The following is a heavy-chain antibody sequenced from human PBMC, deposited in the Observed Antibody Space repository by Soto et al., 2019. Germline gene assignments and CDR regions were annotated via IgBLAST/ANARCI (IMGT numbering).Heavy chain of an antibody. V-gene: IGHV6-1*01. CDR2: TYYRSNWYS. CDR3: ARDGVVRNTGGYGMDA. J-gene: IGHJ6*02. D-gene: IGHD2-8*01. Sequence: PSQTLSLTWVISGDSVSSNSAMWNWIRQSPSRGLEWLARTYYRSNWYSDYAVSVKSRITINPDTSKNQFSLQLYSVTPEDTAVYYCARDGVVRNTGGYGMDARGQGTTVTVSS. CDR1: GDSVSSNSAM.